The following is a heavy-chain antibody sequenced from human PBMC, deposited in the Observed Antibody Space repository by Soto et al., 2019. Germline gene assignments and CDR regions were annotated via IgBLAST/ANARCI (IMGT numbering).Heavy chain of an antibody. CDR1: GGSISSSSYY. D-gene: IGHD5-12*01. V-gene: IGHV4-39*01. Sequence: ASETLSLTCTVSGGSISSSSYYWGWIRQPPGKGLEWIGSIYYSGSTYYNPSLKSRVTISVDTSKNQFSLKLSSVTAADTAVYYCASGYSGYDFCFDYWGQGTLVTVSS. CDR2: IYYSGST. CDR3: ASGYSGYDFCFDY. J-gene: IGHJ4*02.